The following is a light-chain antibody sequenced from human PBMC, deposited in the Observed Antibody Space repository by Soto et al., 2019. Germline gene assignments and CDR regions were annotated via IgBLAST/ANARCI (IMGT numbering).Light chain of an antibody. Sequence: DIQMTQSPSSLSASVGDRVTITCRASQGISNYLTWYQQKPGKVPKLLIYAASTLQSGVPSRFSGRGYGTDYTLTISSKQPEDGANYYCQQYSSAPLTVGGGTKVEIK. V-gene: IGKV1-27*01. CDR3: QQYSSAPLT. CDR1: QGISNY. J-gene: IGKJ4*01. CDR2: AAS.